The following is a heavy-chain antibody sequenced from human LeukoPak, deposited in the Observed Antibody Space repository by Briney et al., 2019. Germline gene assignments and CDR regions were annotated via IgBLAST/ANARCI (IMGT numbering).Heavy chain of an antibody. CDR2: IYWNDDK. Sequence: ESGPTLVNPTQTLTLTCTFSGFSLSTSGVGVGWIRQPPGKAPEWLALIYWNDDKGYSPSLKARLTITKDTSKNHVVLTMTNMDPVDTATYYCAHITPWSLGFHYWGQGALVTVSS. J-gene: IGHJ4*02. D-gene: IGHD1-26*01. V-gene: IGHV2-5*01. CDR3: AHITPWSLGFHY. CDR1: GFSLSTSGVG.